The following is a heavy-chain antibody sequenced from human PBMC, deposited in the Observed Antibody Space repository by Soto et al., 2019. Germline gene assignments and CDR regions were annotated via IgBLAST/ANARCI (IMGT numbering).Heavy chain of an antibody. V-gene: IGHV5-51*01. J-gene: IGHJ3*02. CDR2: IYPGDSDT. CDR3: ASPSSQLELRAFDI. Sequence: GESLKISCKGSGYSFTSYWIGWVRQMPGKGLEWMGIIYPGDSDTRYSPSFQGKVPISADKSISTAYLQWSSLKASDTAMYYCASPSSQLELRAFDIWGQGTMVTVSS. D-gene: IGHD1-7*01. CDR1: GYSFTSYW.